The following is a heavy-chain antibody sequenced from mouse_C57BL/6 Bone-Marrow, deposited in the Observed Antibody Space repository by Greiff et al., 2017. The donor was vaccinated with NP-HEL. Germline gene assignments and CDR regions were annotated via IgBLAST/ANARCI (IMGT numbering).Heavy chain of an antibody. CDR2: ISSGGSYT. CDR3: ARGGYYYGSSYDFDV. V-gene: IGHV5-6*01. Sequence: VQLQQSGGDLVKPGGSLKLSCAASGFTFSSYGMSWVRQTPDKRLEWVATISSGGSYTYYPASVKGRFTISRDNAKNTLYLQMSSLKSEDTAMYYCARGGYYYGSSYDFDVWGTGTTVTVSS. D-gene: IGHD1-1*01. J-gene: IGHJ1*03. CDR1: GFTFSSYG.